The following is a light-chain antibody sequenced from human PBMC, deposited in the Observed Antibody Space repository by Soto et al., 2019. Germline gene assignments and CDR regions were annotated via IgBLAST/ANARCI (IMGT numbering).Light chain of an antibody. J-gene: IGLJ3*02. CDR3: QTWGTGIWV. CDR2: LNSDGSH. V-gene: IGLV4-69*01. CDR1: SGYSTYG. Sequence: QSVLTQSPSASASLGASVKLTCTLSSGYSTYGIAWHQQQPEKGPRFLMKLNSDGSHNKGDGIHDRFSGSSSGAERYLTISSLQLEDEADYYCQTWGTGIWVFGGGTKVTVL.